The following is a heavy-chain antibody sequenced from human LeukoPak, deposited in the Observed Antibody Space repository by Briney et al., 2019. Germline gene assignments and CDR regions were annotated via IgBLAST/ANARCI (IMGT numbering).Heavy chain of an antibody. CDR3: ARRAVVPAAVSYFDN. V-gene: IGHV4-39*01. CDR1: RGSITNSSCY. Sequence: SETLSLTCAVFRGSITNSSCYWGWIRQPPGKGLEWIGGIYYTGTTYYGPSLNSRITMSMDTSKNQFSLRLASVTAADTALYYCARRAVVPAAVSYFDNWGQGTLVTVSS. J-gene: IGHJ4*02. CDR2: IYYTGTT. D-gene: IGHD2-2*01.